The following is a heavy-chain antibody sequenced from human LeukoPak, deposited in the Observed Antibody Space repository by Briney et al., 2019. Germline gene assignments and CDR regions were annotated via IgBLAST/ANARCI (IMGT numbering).Heavy chain of an antibody. J-gene: IGHJ4*02. Sequence: PGGSLRLSCAASGFTFSYYSMNWVRQTPGEGLEWVSYISGSGTTIYYPDSVKGRFTISRDNAKNSLYLQINSLRAEDTALYYCARSEYSSSTMDYWGQGTLVTVSS. CDR3: ARSEYSSSTMDY. CDR1: GFTFSYYS. D-gene: IGHD6-6*01. V-gene: IGHV3-48*01. CDR2: ISGSGTTI.